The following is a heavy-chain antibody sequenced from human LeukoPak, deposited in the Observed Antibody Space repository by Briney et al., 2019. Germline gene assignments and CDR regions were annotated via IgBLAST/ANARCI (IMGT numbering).Heavy chain of an antibody. Sequence: SETLSLTCTVSGGSISNYYWSWIRQPAGKGLELIGRLYTSGSTNYNTSLKSRVTMSVDTSKNQFSLKLSSVTAADTAVYYCARSRCSSISCASRGAFDIWGQGTMVTVSS. CDR1: GGSISNYY. D-gene: IGHD2-2*01. CDR3: ARSRCSSISCASRGAFDI. J-gene: IGHJ3*02. CDR2: LYTSGST. V-gene: IGHV4-4*07.